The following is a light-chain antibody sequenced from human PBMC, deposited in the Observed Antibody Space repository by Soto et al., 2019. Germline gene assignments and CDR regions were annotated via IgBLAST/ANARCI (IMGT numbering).Light chain of an antibody. CDR1: QSVSTN. V-gene: IGKV3-15*01. J-gene: IGKJ2*01. Sequence: VMTHSPATLSVSPWEIATLSCGASQSVSTNLAWYQQRPGQAPRLIISGAYTRATGIPARFSGSGSGTEFTLTISSLQPEDFAVYYCQQYNNWPPYTFGQGTKVDIK. CDR3: QQYNNWPPYT. CDR2: GAY.